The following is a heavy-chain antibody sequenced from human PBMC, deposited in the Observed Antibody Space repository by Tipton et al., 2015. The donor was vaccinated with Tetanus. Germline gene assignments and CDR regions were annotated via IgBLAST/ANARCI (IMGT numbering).Heavy chain of an antibody. J-gene: IGHJ5*02. D-gene: IGHD6-13*01. CDR2: ITGGNT. V-gene: IGHV3-23*01. CDR3: AKALGSSAWYGT. Sequence: GSLRLSCAASGFTFNKFWMHWVRQAPGKGLEWISGITGGNTYYADSVKGRFTISRDNSKNTLSLQMNSLRGEDTAVYYCAKALGSSAWYGTWGQGTLVTVSS. CDR1: GFTFNKFW.